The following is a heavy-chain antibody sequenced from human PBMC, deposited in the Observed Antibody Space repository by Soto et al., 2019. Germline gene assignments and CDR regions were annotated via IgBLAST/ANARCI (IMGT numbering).Heavy chain of an antibody. J-gene: IGHJ4*02. D-gene: IGHD5-12*01. CDR1: GFTFSSYG. CDR2: ISYDGSNK. Sequence: QVQLVESGGGVVQPGRSLRLSCAASGFTFSSYGMHWVRQAPGKGLEWVAVISYDGSNKYYADSVKGRFTISRDNSKNTLYLQMNSLRAKDTAVYYCAKDRRWLQSLAFYYFDYWGQGTLVTVSS. V-gene: IGHV3-30*18. CDR3: AKDRRWLQSLAFYYFDY.